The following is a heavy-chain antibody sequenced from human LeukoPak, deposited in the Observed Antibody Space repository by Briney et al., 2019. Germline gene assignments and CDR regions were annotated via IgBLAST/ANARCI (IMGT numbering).Heavy chain of an antibody. J-gene: IGHJ4*02. CDR2: LYPDGSAT. V-gene: IGHV5-51*01. D-gene: IGHD1-26*01. CDR1: GYTFNNYW. CDR3: VRQGLQSGTYPAY. Sequence: GESLKISCKGSGYTFNNYWIGWVRQMPGKGLEWIGMLYPDGSATTYHPSLQGRVTISADKSVTTAYLEWNSLEASDTAMYYCVRQGLQSGTYPAYWGPGTLVTVSS.